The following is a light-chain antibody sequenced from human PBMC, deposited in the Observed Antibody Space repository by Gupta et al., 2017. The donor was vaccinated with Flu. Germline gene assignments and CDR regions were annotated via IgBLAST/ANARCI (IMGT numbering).Light chain of an antibody. V-gene: IGLV3-25*03. CDR1: ALPNQY. J-gene: IGLJ1*01. Sequence: GQTARITCSGDALPNQYVYWFQQKPGQAPALLIYKDTERPSGIPERFSASGSGTTVTLTIXGXQAEDEXDYYCQSADSTSSYYVFGTGTKVTVL. CDR3: QSADSTSSYYV. CDR2: KDT.